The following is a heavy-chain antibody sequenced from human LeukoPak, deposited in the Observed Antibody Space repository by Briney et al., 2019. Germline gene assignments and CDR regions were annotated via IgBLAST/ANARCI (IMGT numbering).Heavy chain of an antibody. V-gene: IGHV3-21*01. CDR2: ISSSSSSYI. D-gene: IGHD2-21*02. J-gene: IGHJ4*02. CDR3: ARGAYCGGDCYDH. Sequence: GGSLRLSCAASGFTFSSYAMSWVRQAPGKGLEWVSSISSSSSSYIYYADSVKGRFTISRDNAKNSLYLQMNSLRVEDTAVYYCARGAYCGGDCYDHWGQGTPVTVSS. CDR1: GFTFSSYA.